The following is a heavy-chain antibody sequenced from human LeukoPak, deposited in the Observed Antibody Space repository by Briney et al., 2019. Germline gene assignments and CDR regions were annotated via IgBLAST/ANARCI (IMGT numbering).Heavy chain of an antibody. CDR3: ARDLGGYSGYNPGVFDY. CDR1: GGSISSYY. CDR2: IYYSGST. Sequence: SETLSLTCTVSGGSISSYYWSWIRQPPGKGLEWIGYIYYSGSTNYNPSLTSRVTISVDTSKNQFSLKLSSVTAADTAVYYCARDLGGYSGYNPGVFDYWGQGTLVTVSS. J-gene: IGHJ4*02. V-gene: IGHV4-59*01. D-gene: IGHD5-12*01.